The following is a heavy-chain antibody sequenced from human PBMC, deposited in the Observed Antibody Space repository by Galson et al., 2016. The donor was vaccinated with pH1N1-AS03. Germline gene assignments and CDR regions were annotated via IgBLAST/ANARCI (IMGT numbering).Heavy chain of an antibody. CDR3: ARGFILSGSFSGYFQH. V-gene: IGHV4-38-2*01. D-gene: IGHD1-26*01. CDR1: GYSISRGYY. J-gene: IGHJ1*01. CDR2: IYPSGTI. Sequence: SETLSLTCAVSGYSISRGYYWGWIRQPPGKGLEWIGSIYPSGTIYYNPSLKSRVTISVHTSKNQFSLKLTSVTAADTAVFYCARGFILSGSFSGYFQHWGQGTLVTVSS.